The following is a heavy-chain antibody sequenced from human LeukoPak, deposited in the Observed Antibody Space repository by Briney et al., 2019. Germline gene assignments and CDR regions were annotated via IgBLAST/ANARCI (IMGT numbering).Heavy chain of an antibody. D-gene: IGHD5-12*01. Sequence: GGSLRLSCAASGFTFSDYYMSWIRQAPGKGLEWVSYISSSGSTIHYADSVKGRFTVSRDNAKKSLYLQMNSLRAEDTAVYYCAGERGDSGYDYPTNNWFDPWGQGTLATVSS. V-gene: IGHV3-11*04. CDR1: GFTFSDYY. CDR3: AGERGDSGYDYPTNNWFDP. CDR2: ISSSGSTI. J-gene: IGHJ5*02.